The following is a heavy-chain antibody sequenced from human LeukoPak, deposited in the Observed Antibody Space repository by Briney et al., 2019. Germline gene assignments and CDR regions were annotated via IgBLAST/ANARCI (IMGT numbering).Heavy chain of an antibody. Sequence: GGSLRLSCAASGFTVSSNYMSWVRQAPGKGLEWVSRIYSGGSTYYADSVKGRFTISRDNSKNTLYLQINSLRAEDTAVHYRARDRGPDNGYDYGGDYYYGMDVWGQGTTVTVSS. CDR3: ARDRGPDNGYDYGGDYYYGMDV. V-gene: IGHV3-66*01. D-gene: IGHD5-12*01. CDR1: GFTVSSNY. J-gene: IGHJ6*02. CDR2: IYSGGST.